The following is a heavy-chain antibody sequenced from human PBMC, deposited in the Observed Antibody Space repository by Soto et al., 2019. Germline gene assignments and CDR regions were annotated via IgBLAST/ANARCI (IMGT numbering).Heavy chain of an antibody. CDR1: GFSFTTYA. Sequence: GGSLRLSCAASGFSFTTYAMHWVRQAPGKGLEWVAVISDDGSIKYYADSVKGRFTISRDNSKNTFYLQMNSLRGDDTALYYCARAIEAAMDPCDYWGQGALVTVSS. D-gene: IGHD5-18*01. V-gene: IGHV3-30-3*01. CDR2: ISDDGSIK. CDR3: ARAIEAAMDPCDY. J-gene: IGHJ4*02.